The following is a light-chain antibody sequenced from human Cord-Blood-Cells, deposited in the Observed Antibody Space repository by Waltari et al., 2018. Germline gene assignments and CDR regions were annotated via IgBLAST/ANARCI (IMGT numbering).Light chain of an antibody. Sequence: DIQMTQSPSSLSASVGDRVTITCRASQSISSYLNWYQQKPGKAPKLLIYAASSLQSGVPSRFSGSGSGTDFTLTISSLQTADFATYYCQQSYSTPRTFGQGTKVEIK. CDR1: QSISSY. V-gene: IGKV1-39*01. CDR2: AAS. J-gene: IGKJ1*01. CDR3: QQSYSTPRT.